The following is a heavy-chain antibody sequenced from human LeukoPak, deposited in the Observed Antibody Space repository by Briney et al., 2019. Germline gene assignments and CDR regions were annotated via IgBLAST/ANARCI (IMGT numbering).Heavy chain of an antibody. CDR1: GFTFSHYA. D-gene: IGHD1-26*01. CDR2: ISYDGSNK. J-gene: IGHJ4*02. CDR3: ARDSGSYLQPTDY. Sequence: GRSLRLSCAASGFTFSHYAMHWVRQAPGKGLEWVAIISYDGSNKYSADSVKGRFTISRDNSKSTLYLQMNSLRAEDTAVYHCARDSGSYLQPTDYWGQGTLVTVSS. V-gene: IGHV3-30-3*01.